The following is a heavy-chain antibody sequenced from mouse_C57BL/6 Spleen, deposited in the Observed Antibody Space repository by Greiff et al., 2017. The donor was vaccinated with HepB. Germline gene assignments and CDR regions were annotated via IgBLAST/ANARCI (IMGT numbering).Heavy chain of an antibody. J-gene: IGHJ2*01. CDR3: ARAYYSNYGYFDY. D-gene: IGHD2-5*01. Sequence: VQLKESGGGLVKPGGSLKLSCAASGFTFSSYAMSWVRQTPEKRLEWVATISDGGSYTYYPDNVKGRFTISRDNAKNNLYLQMSHLKSEDTAMYYCARAYYSNYGYFDYWGQGTTLTVSS. CDR2: ISDGGSYT. V-gene: IGHV5-4*01. CDR1: GFTFSSYA.